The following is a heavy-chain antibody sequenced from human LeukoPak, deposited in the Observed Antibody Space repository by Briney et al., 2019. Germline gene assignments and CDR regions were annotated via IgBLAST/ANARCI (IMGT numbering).Heavy chain of an antibody. D-gene: IGHD3-16*01. V-gene: IGHV1-2*02. CDR2: INPNSGGT. Sequence: ASVKVSCKASGYTFTGYYMHWVRQAPGQGLEWMGWINPNSGGTNYAQKFQGRVTMTRDTSISTAYMELSSLRSEDTAVYYCAREGLGELTLDYWGQGTLVTVSS. CDR1: GYTFTGYY. J-gene: IGHJ4*02. CDR3: AREGLGELTLDY.